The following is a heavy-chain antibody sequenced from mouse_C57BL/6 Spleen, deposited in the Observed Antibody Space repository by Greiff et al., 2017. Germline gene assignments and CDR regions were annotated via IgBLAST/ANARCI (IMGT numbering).Heavy chain of an antibody. D-gene: IGHD3-1*01. Sequence: VQGVESGPELVKPGASVKISCKASGYAFSSSWMNWVKQRPGKGLEWIGRIYPGDGDTNYNGKFKGKATLTADKSSSTAYMQLSSLTSEDSAVYFCARGGATDYWGQGTTLTVSS. J-gene: IGHJ2*01. CDR3: ARGGATDY. CDR1: GYAFSSSW. V-gene: IGHV1-82*01. CDR2: IYPGDGDT.